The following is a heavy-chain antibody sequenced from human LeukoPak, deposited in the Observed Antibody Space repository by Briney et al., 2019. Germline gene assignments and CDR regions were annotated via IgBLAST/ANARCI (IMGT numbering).Heavy chain of an antibody. D-gene: IGHD3-10*01. CDR1: GYTLTELS. CDR2: FDPEDGET. J-gene: IGHJ6*02. Sequence: ASVKVSCKVSGYTLTELSMHWVRQAPGKGLEWMGGFDPEDGETIYAQKFQGRVTMTEDTSTDTGYMELSSLRSEDTAVYYCATDQRGAGLGFVYGSGSFNGLDVWGQGTTVTVSS. CDR3: ATDQRGAGLGFVYGSGSFNGLDV. V-gene: IGHV1-24*01.